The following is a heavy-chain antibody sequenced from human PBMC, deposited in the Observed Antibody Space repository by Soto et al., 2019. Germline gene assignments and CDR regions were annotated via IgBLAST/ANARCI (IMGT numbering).Heavy chain of an antibody. Sequence: ASVKVSCKASGYTFTSYYMHWVRQAPGQGLEWMGIINPSGGSTSYAQKFQGRVTMTRDTSTSTVYMELSSLRSEDTAVYYCARAVAGGYYYYYMDVWGKGTTVTSP. V-gene: IGHV1-46*03. CDR3: ARAVAGGYYYYYMDV. D-gene: IGHD6-19*01. CDR1: GYTFTSYY. CDR2: INPSGGST. J-gene: IGHJ6*03.